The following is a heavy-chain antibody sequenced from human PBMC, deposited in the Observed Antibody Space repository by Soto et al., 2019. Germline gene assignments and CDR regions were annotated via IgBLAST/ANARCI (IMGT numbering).Heavy chain of an antibody. CDR1: GSTFSSSE. Sequence: GGSLRLSCAASGSTFSSSEMHWVRQAPGKGLEWISYISKSSSVRYYAASVKGRFTISRDNTKNLLYLQMNSLRADDTAVYFCASVNLRFSYGIDVWGQGTTVTVSS. D-gene: IGHD3-3*01. CDR3: ASVNLRFSYGIDV. V-gene: IGHV3-48*03. J-gene: IGHJ6*02. CDR2: ISKSSSVR.